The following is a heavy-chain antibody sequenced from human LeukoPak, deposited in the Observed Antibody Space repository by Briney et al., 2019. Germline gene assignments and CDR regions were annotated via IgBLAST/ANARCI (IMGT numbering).Heavy chain of an antibody. Sequence: PGGSLRLSCAASGFTFSRYSMNWVRQAPGKGLEWVSSTSTSSSYIYYADSVKGRFTISRDNAKNSLFLQMNSLRAEDTALYFCARDPYSGNYGNYYYYYMDVWGKGTTVTISS. CDR1: GFTFSRYS. CDR2: TSTSSSYI. D-gene: IGHD1-26*01. J-gene: IGHJ6*03. CDR3: ARDPYSGNYGNYYYYYMDV. V-gene: IGHV3-21*01.